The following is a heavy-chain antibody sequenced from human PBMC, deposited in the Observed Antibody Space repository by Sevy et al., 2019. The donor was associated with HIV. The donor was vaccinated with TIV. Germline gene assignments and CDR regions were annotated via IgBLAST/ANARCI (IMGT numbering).Heavy chain of an antibody. CDR2: IYYSGST. D-gene: IGHD4-17*01. V-gene: IGHV4-59*12. Sequence: SETLSLTCTVSGGSISSYYWSWIRQPPGKGLEWIGYIYYSGSTNYNPSLKSRFTISVDTSKNQFSLKLSSVTAADTAVYYCASFGTPVTKGDYWGQGTLVTVSS. J-gene: IGHJ4*02. CDR3: ASFGTPVTKGDY. CDR1: GGSISSYY.